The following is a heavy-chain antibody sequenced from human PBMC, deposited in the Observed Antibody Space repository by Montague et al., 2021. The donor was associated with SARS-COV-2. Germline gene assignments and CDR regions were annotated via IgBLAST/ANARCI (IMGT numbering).Heavy chain of an antibody. J-gene: IGHJ4*02. CDR1: GFTFSSYA. D-gene: IGHD4/OR15-4a*01. CDR3: ARSNLHDYADY. V-gene: IGHV3-23*01. CDR2: INPNGDAT. Sequence: SLRLSCAASGFTFSSYAMSWVRQAPGKGLEWVSRINPNGDATTYADSVKGRFTISRDNSKNILYLQMNSLRGEDTAVYYCARSNLHDYADYWGRGNLVTVSS.